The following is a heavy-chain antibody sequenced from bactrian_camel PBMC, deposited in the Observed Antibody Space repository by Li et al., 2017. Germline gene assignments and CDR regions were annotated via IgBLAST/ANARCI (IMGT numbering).Heavy chain of an antibody. CDR2: IANDGST. D-gene: IGHD2*01. Sequence: VQLVESGGGSVQAGGSLRLSCAASGDISSDYCMGWFRQAPGKAREEVAVIANDGSTRYTESVKGRFSISKDNAKNTLYLQMNCVKPEDSGMYYCAAGGRGHIVVVLSRTTILVAGARGPRSPSP. J-gene: IGHJ6*01. V-gene: IGHV3S57*01. CDR3: AAGGRGHIVVVLSRTTILVA. CDR1: GDISSDYC.